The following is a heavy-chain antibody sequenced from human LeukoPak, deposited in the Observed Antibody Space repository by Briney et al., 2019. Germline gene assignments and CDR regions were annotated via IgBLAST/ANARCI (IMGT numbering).Heavy chain of an antibody. J-gene: IGHJ6*03. CDR3: TRDGPAMALDGDYMDV. D-gene: IGHD5-18*01. Sequence: GGSLRLSCTSYGFTFGDYAMSWFRQAPGKGLEWVAFIRSKEYGGTTEYAASVKGRFTISRDDSKSIAYLQMNSLKTEDTAVYYCTRDGPAMALDGDYMDVWGKGTTVTISS. CDR1: GFTFGDYA. V-gene: IGHV3-49*03. CDR2: IRSKEYGGTT.